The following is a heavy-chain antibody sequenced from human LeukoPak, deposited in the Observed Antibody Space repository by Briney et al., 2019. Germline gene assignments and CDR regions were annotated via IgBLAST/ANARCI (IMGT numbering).Heavy chain of an antibody. CDR2: IYTSGST. Sequence: PSETLSLTCTVSGGSISSYYWSWIRQPAGKGLEWIGRIYTSGSTNYNPSLKSRVTMSVDTSKNQFSLKLSSVTAADTAVYYCARDRWMANNYYYMDVWGKGTTVTISS. V-gene: IGHV4-4*07. J-gene: IGHJ6*03. D-gene: IGHD5-24*01. CDR3: ARDRWMANNYYYMDV. CDR1: GGSISSYY.